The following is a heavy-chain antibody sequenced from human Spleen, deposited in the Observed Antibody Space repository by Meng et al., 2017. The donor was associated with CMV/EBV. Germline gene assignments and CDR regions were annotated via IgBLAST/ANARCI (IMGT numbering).Heavy chain of an antibody. CDR2: ISPFTGNT. Sequence: ASVQVSCKASGYTFTSYGVSWVRQAPGQGLEWMGWISPFTGNTNYAQKLQGRVTLTTDTTTTTAYMEVTTLRSDDTAVYFCARGGGHYYASSGYSFDFWGQGTLVTVSS. J-gene: IGHJ4*02. CDR3: ARGGGHYYASSGYSFDF. D-gene: IGHD3-22*01. CDR1: GYTFTSYG. V-gene: IGHV1-18*01.